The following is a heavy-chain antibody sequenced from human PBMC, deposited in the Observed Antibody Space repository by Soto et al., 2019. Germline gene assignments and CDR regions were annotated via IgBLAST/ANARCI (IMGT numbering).Heavy chain of an antibody. Sequence: CTVCGECITRSTSYRGRKRQPPGKGLEWIGSIYYSGSTYYNPSLKSRVTISVDTSKNQFSLKLSSVTAADTAVYYCARGRVVAATDNWFDPWGQGTLVTVSS. CDR3: ARGRVVAATDNWFDP. CDR2: IYYSGST. V-gene: IGHV4-39*01. D-gene: IGHD2-15*01. CDR1: GECITRSTSY. J-gene: IGHJ5*02.